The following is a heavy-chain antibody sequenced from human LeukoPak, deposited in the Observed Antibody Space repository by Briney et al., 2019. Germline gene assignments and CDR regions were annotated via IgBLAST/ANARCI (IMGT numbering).Heavy chain of an antibody. CDR3: ARDVSGCYDY. V-gene: IGHV3-30-3*01. CDR1: GFTFSSYA. D-gene: IGHD6-19*01. CDR2: ISYDGGNK. Sequence: PGRSLRLSCAASGFTFSSYAMHWVRQAPGKGLEWVAVISYDGGNKYYADSVKGRFTISRDNSKNTLYLQINSLRAEDTAVYYCARDVSGCYDYWGQGTLVTVSS. J-gene: IGHJ4*02.